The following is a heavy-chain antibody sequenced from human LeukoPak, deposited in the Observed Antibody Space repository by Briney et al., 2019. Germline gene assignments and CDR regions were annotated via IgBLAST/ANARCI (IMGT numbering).Heavy chain of an antibody. Sequence: SETLSLTCAVYGGSFSGYYWSWIRQPPGKGLEWIGEVNHSGSTNYNPSLKSRVTISVDTSKNQFSLKLSSVTAADTAVYYCARGGYCSSTSCYYNWFDPWGQGTLVPVSS. J-gene: IGHJ5*02. D-gene: IGHD2-2*01. CDR1: GGSFSGYY. V-gene: IGHV4-34*01. CDR2: VNHSGST. CDR3: ARGGYCSSTSCYYNWFDP.